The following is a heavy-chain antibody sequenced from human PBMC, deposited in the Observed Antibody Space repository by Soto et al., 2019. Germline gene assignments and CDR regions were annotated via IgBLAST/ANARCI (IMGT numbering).Heavy chain of an antibody. CDR2: INAGNGNT. CDR1: GYTYTSYA. V-gene: IGHV1-3*01. CDR3: ARGVAGPLHWFDP. J-gene: IGHJ5*02. D-gene: IGHD6-19*01. Sequence: QVQLVQSGAEVKKPGASVKVSCKASGYTYTSYAMHWVRQAPGQRLEWIGWINAGNGNTKYSQKLQGRVTITSDTSASTAYMELSSLRSEDTAVYYCARGVAGPLHWFDPWGQGTLVTVSS.